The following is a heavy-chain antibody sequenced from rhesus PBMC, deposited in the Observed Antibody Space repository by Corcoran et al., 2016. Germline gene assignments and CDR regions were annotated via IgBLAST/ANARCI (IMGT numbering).Heavy chain of an antibody. V-gene: IGHV5-2*01. CDR1: GYSFTSYW. CDR3: ARDSIGRRYGLDS. J-gene: IGHJ6*01. D-gene: IGHD6-31*01. CDR2: MDLMDSAT. Sequence: EVQLVQSGAEVKRAGESLTISCKTSGYSFTSYWVSWVRPIPGRGLSGRCAMDLMDSATRYTPAVQGKHTISPEKSNSTTYRQGSSLKASDSATYYCARDSIGRRYGLDSWCQGVVVTVPS.